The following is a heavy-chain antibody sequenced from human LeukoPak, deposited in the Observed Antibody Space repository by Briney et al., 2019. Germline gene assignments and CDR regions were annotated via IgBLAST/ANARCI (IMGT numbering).Heavy chain of an antibody. V-gene: IGHV1-24*01. D-gene: IGHD2-2*01. Sequence: ASVKVSCKVSGYTLTELSMHWVRQAPGKGLEWMGGFDPEDGETIYAQKFQGRVTMTEDTSTDTAYMELSSLRSEDTAVYYCATVGVVVPAASPGKYGMDVWGQGTTVTVSS. CDR3: ATVGVVVPAASPGKYGMDV. CDR1: GYTLTELS. J-gene: IGHJ6*02. CDR2: FDPEDGET.